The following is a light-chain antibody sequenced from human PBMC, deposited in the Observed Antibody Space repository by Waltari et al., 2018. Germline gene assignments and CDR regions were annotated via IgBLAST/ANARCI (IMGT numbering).Light chain of an antibody. CDR2: DAS. CDR1: QSVSSN. V-gene: IGKV3-15*01. CDR3: QQYNRWPPIT. J-gene: IGKJ5*01. Sequence: EIVMTQSPATLSVPPGETATLPGRASQSVSSNVAWYQKQPGQAPRLLIYDASTRATSIPAKFRGSGSGTEFTLTISSLQSEDFAVYYCQQYNRWPPITFGHGTRLEIK.